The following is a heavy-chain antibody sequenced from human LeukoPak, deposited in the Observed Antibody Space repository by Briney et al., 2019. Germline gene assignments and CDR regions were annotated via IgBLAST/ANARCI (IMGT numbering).Heavy chain of an antibody. D-gene: IGHD2-8*01. J-gene: IGHJ4*02. V-gene: IGHV4-34*01. CDR3: ARGFGYCTNGVYYTVFRPPYFDY. CDR2: INHSGST. Sequence: SETLSLTCAVYGGSFSGYYWSWIRQPPGKGLEWIGEINHSGSTNYNPSLKSRVTISVDTSKNQFSLKLSSVTAADTAVYYCARGFGYCTNGVYYTVFRPPYFDYWGQGTLVTVSS. CDR1: GGSFSGYY.